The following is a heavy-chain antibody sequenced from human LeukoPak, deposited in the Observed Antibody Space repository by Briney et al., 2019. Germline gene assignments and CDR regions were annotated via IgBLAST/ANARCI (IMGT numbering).Heavy chain of an antibody. D-gene: IGHD3-22*01. CDR1: GFTFSSYS. CDR2: ISSSSSYI. J-gene: IGHJ4*02. CDR3: AREYYYDSSGYYSPTT. Sequence: GGSLRLSCAASGFTFSSYSMNWVRQAPGKGLEWVSSISSSSSYIYYADSVKGRFTISRDNAKNSLYLQMNSLRAEDTAVYYCAREYYYDSSGYYSPTTRGQGTLVTVSS. V-gene: IGHV3-21*01.